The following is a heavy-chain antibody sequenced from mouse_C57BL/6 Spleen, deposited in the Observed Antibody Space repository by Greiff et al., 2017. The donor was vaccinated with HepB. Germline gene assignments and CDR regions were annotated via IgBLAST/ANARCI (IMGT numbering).Heavy chain of an antibody. J-gene: IGHJ4*01. V-gene: IGHV1-80*01. D-gene: IGHD2-2*01. CDR2: IYPGDGDT. CDR3: ARSPSTMVTRYYAMDY. CDR1: GYAFSSYW. Sequence: QVQLQQSGAELVKPGASVKISCKASGYAFSSYWMNWVKQRPGKGLEWIGQIYPGDGDTNYNGKFKGKATLTADKSSSTAYMQLSSLTSEDSAVYFCARSPSTMVTRYYAMDYWGQGTSVTVSS.